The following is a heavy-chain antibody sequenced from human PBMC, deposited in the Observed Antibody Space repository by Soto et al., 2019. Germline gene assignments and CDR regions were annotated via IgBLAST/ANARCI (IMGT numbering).Heavy chain of an antibody. CDR3: VRENYYYGLDV. CDR2: INNAYST. J-gene: IGHJ6*02. Sequence: EVQLEESGGTLVQPGGSQRLSCAASGFDASVNFMTWVRQAPGKGLEWVSAINNAYSTFYADSVKGRFTISRDNSKNTVYLQMNPLRVEDTAMYYCVRENYYYGLDVWGQGTAVTVSS. CDR1: GFDASVNF. V-gene: IGHV3-66*01.